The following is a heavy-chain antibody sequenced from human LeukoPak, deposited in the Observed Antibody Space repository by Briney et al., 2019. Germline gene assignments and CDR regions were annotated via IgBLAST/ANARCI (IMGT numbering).Heavy chain of an antibody. V-gene: IGHV3-48*03. J-gene: IGHJ6*02. D-gene: IGHD2-21*02. CDR1: GFTFSSYE. CDR3: ARRLPTYGMDV. Sequence: AGGSLRLSCAGSGFTFSSYEMNWVHQAPGKGLQWVSYLSRSGNTIYYVDSVKGRFTISRDNAGNSLFLQMNSLSAEDTAVYYCARRLPTYGMDVWGQGTTVTVSS. CDR2: LSRSGNTI.